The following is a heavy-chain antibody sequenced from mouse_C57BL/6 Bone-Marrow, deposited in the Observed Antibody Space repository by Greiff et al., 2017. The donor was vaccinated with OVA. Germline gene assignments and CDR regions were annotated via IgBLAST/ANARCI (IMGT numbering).Heavy chain of an antibody. CDR1: GFSFNTYA. V-gene: IGHV10-1*01. CDR2: IRSKSNNYAT. D-gene: IGHD2-4*01. CDR3: VRQIYYDYLWAMDY. J-gene: IGHJ4*01. Sequence: EVNVVESGGGLVQPKGSLKLSCAASGFSFNTYAMNWVRQAPGKGLEWVARIRSKSNNYATYYADSVKDRFTISRDDSESMLYLQMNNLKTEDTAMYYCVRQIYYDYLWAMDYWGQGTSVTVSS.